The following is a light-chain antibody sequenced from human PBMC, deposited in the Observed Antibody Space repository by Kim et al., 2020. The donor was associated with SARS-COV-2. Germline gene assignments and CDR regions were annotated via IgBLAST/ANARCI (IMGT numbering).Light chain of an antibody. CDR3: SSYTSSSTVV. J-gene: IGLJ2*01. Sequence: GQSITISCTGTSSDVGDYNYVSWYQQHPGKAPKLVIYDVSNRPSGVSNRFSGSKSGNTASLTISGLQAEDEADYYCSSYTSSSTVVFGGGTQLTVL. V-gene: IGLV2-14*03. CDR2: DVS. CDR1: SSDVGDYNY.